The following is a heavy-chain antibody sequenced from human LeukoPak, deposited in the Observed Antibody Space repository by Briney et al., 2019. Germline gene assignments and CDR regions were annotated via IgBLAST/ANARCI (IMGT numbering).Heavy chain of an antibody. CDR3: WSDDSSGYSHYNWFDP. D-gene: IGHD3-22*01. Sequence: ASVKVSCKASGYTFTGYYMHWVRQAPGQGLEWMGWINPNSGGTNYAQKFQGRVTITADKSTSTAYMELSSLRSEDTAVYYCWSDDSSGYSHYNWFDPWGQGTLVTVSS. V-gene: IGHV1-2*02. CDR2: INPNSGGT. CDR1: GYTFTGYY. J-gene: IGHJ5*02.